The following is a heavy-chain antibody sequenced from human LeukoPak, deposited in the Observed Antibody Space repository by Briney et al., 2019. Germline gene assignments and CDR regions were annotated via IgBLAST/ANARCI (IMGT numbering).Heavy chain of an antibody. J-gene: IGHJ4*02. CDR1: SGSIRSSDYC. CDR3: ARYVVYGSGKYYFDY. D-gene: IGHD3-10*01. CDR2: ITSGGTT. V-gene: IGHV4-39*01. Sequence: SETLSLTCFVSSGSIRSSDYCWSWIRQLPGKEMEWIATITSGGTTYYNPSLQSRVTISVDTSKNQFSLRLNSVTAADTAVYFCARYVVYGSGKYYFDYWGQGSLVTVSS.